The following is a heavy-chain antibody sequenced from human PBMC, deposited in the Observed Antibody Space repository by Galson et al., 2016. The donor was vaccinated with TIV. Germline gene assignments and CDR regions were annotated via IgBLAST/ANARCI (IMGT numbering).Heavy chain of an antibody. J-gene: IGHJ6*02. D-gene: IGHD3-3*01. Sequence: TLSLTCTVSHGSISSGSYYCTWTRQPAGKGLEWIGHLSSGGTTNYNPSFKGRVTMSLDTSKNQFSLKVTSVTAADTAVYDCARGRRGADSWSGYAFHDMDVWGQGTTVTVSS. CDR3: ARGRRGADSWSGYAFHDMDV. CDR2: LSSGGTT. V-gene: IGHV4-61*09. CDR1: HGSISSGSYY.